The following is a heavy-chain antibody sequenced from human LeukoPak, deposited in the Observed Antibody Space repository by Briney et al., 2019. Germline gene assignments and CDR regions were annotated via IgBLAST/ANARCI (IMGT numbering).Heavy chain of an antibody. V-gene: IGHV4-59*01. Sequence: SETLSLTCTVSGGSISSYYWSWLRQPPGKGLEWIGYIYYSGSTNYNPSLKSRVTISVDTSKNQFSLKLSSVTAADTAVYYCASLSSSWYYFDYWGQGTLVTVSS. CDR3: ASLSSSWYYFDY. CDR1: GGSISSYY. CDR2: IYYSGST. D-gene: IGHD6-13*01. J-gene: IGHJ4*02.